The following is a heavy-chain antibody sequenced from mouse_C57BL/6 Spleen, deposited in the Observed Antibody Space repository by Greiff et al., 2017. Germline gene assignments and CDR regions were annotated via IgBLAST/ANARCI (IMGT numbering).Heavy chain of an antibody. CDR3: ARGGYSNYGSGAMDY. CDR2: IYPGSGNT. D-gene: IGHD2-5*01. J-gene: IGHJ4*01. Sequence: QVQLQQSGPELVKPGASVKISCKASGYSFTSYYIHWVKQRPGQGLEWIGWIYPGSGNTKYNEKFKGKATLTADTSSSTAYMQISSLTSEDSAVYYCARGGYSNYGSGAMDYWGQGTSVTVSS. V-gene: IGHV1-66*01. CDR1: GYSFTSYY.